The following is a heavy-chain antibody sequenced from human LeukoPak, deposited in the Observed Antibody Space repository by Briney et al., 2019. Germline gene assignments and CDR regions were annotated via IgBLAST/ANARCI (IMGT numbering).Heavy chain of an antibody. CDR1: GFTCDDYG. Sequence: GGSLRLSCAASGFTCDDYGMSWVRQAPGKGLEWVSGINWNGGSTGYADSVKGRFTISRDNAKNSLYLQMNSLRAEDTALYYCARDGSSGNYFDYWGQGTLVTVSS. CDR3: ARDGSSGNYFDY. V-gene: IGHV3-20*04. D-gene: IGHD2-15*01. J-gene: IGHJ4*02. CDR2: INWNGGST.